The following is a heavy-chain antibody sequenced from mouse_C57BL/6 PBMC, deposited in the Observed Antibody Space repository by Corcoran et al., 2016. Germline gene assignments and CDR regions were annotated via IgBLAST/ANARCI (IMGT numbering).Heavy chain of an antibody. CDR2: IYPGSGNT. Sequence: QVQLKQSGSELVRPGASVKLSCKASGFTFPYYYINWVTQRSGQGLEWIARIYPGSGNTYYNEKFKGKATLTAEQSSSTAYMQLSSLTSEDSAVYFCARDYGSSSWCAYWGQGTLVTVS. CDR1: GFTFPYYY. D-gene: IGHD1-1*01. CDR3: ARDYGSSSWCAY. J-gene: IGHJ3*01. V-gene: IGHV1-76*01.